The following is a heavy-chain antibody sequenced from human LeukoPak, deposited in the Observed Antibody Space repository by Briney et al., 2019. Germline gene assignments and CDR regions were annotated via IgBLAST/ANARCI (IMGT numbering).Heavy chain of an antibody. D-gene: IGHD3-16*02. Sequence: SETLSLTCTVSGGSISSYYWSWIRQPAGKGLEWIGRIYTSGSTNYNPSLKSRVTMSVDTSKNQFSLQLSSVTAADTAVYYCARTLLAYVWGSYRYAWFDPWGQGTLVTVSS. CDR3: ARTLLAYVWGSYRYAWFDP. V-gene: IGHV4-4*07. CDR2: IYTSGST. J-gene: IGHJ5*02. CDR1: GGSISSYY.